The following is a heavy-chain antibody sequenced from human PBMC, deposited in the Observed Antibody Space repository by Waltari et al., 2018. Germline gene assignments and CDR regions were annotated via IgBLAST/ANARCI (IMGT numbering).Heavy chain of an antibody. CDR3: VRISEAGNGNSYFHY. V-gene: IGHV3-74*03. CDR2: VSSDGRTT. J-gene: IGHJ4*02. D-gene: IGHD6-19*01. CDR1: GFTFSSYW. Sequence: EVQLVESGGGLVQPGGTLRLSCAVSGFTFSSYWMHWVRQDRGKGRVWVARVSSDGRTTTYADSVKGRFTISRDNAKNTLYLQMNSLRADDTAVYYCVRISEAGNGNSYFHYWGPGTLVTVSS.